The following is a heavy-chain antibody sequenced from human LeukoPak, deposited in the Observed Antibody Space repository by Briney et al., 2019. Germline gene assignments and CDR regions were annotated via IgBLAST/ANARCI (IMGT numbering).Heavy chain of an antibody. CDR1: GYTFTGYY. Sequence: ASVKVSCKASGYTFTGYYMHWVRQAPGQGLEWMGRINPNSGGTNYAQKFQGRVTMTRDTSISTAYMGLSRLRSDDTAVYYCARVYCGSGSSFDPWGQGTLVTVSS. CDR2: INPNSGGT. CDR3: ARVYCGSGSSFDP. J-gene: IGHJ5*02. D-gene: IGHD3-10*01. V-gene: IGHV1-2*06.